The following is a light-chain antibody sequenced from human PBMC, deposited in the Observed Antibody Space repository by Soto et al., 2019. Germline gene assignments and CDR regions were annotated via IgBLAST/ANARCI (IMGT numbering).Light chain of an antibody. CDR3: QKYNNRPRT. J-gene: IGKJ1*01. V-gene: IGKV3-15*01. CDR1: QSVSNN. Sequence: EIVMTQSPATLSVSPGERATLSCRASQSVSNNLAWYQQKPGQTPRLLIYGASTRATGIPATSSGSGSGTEFTLTTHMLQSEDFAVSYSQKYNNRPRTFGQGKKVAIK. CDR2: GAS.